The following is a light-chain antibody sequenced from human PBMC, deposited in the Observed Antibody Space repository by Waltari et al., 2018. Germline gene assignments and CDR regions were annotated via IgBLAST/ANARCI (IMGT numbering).Light chain of an antibody. CDR1: QRLTKNY. CDR3: QQYRSSIMYP. V-gene: IGKV3-20*01. J-gene: IGKJ2*01. CDR2: GAS. Sequence: VLTQSPGTLSLSPGERATLSCRASQRLTKNYLAWYQQKPGQAPRLLIYGASSRAAGIPDRFSGSGSGSDVTLAISSLAPGDFAVYYGQQYRSSIMYPFGPGTKLEIK.